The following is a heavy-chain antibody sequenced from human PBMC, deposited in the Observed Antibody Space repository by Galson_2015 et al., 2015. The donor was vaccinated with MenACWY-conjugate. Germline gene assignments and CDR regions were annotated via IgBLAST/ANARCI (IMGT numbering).Heavy chain of an antibody. CDR2: IWYDGSNK. CDR1: GFTFSTYG. CDR3: ARGALGATLHYFDY. J-gene: IGHJ4*02. V-gene: IGHV3-33*01. D-gene: IGHD1-26*01. Sequence: SLRLSCAASGFTFSTYGMHWVRQAPGKGLEWVAVIWYDGSNKYYADSVKGRFTISRDNSKNTLYLQMNSLRAEDTAVYYCARGALGATLHYFDYWGQGTLVTVSS.